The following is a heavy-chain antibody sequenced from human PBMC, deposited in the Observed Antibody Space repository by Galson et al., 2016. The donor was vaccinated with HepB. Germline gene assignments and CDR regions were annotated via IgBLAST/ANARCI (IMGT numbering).Heavy chain of an antibody. CDR1: GVSISSSYYY. Sequence: EPLSLTCNVSGVSISSSYYYWGWIRQPPGKGLEWIGNMHYSGSSYYNPSLRSRVTISVGTSKNQFSLKLSSVTVADTAVFYCATSRVTGGRPFNYWGQGTLVTVSS. CDR3: ATSRVTGGRPFNY. CDR2: MHYSGSS. J-gene: IGHJ4*02. D-gene: IGHD2-21*02. V-gene: IGHV4-39*01.